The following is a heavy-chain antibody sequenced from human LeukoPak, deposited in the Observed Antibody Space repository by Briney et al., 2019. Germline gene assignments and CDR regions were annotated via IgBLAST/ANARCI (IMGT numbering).Heavy chain of an antibody. Sequence: ASVKVSCKASGYPFTSYGIIWLRQSARHGLGGWGWISAYNGNTNYGQKLQCRVTMTSDLSTSTAYMELRRLRSDDTAVYYCAGGDYYDSSGYYYRVGFDYWGPGTLVTVSS. V-gene: IGHV1-18*01. CDR3: AGGDYYDSSGYYYRVGFDY. CDR2: ISAYNGNT. D-gene: IGHD3-22*01. CDR1: GYPFTSYG. J-gene: IGHJ4*02.